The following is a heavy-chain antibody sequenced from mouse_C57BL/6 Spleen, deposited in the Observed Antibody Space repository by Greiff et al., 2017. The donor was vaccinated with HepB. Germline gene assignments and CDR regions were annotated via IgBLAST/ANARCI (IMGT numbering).Heavy chain of an antibody. D-gene: IGHD2-4*01. CDR1: GYAFSSSW. CDR2: IYPGDGDT. V-gene: IGHV1-82*01. J-gene: IGHJ2*01. CDR3: ARRGDDYYDYDGGDY. Sequence: VQLQESGPELVKPGASVKISCKASGYAFSSSWMNWVKQRPGKGLEWIGRIYPGDGDTNYNGKFKGKATLTADKSSSTAYMQLSSLTSEDSAVYFCARRGDDYYDYDGGDYWGQGTTLTVSS.